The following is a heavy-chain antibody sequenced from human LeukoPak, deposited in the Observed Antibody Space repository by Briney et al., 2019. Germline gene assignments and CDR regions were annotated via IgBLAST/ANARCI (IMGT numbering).Heavy chain of an antibody. V-gene: IGHV1-2*02. Sequence: ASVQVSCKASGYTXTGYYMQGLRQAPGQGLEWMGLINPNSGGTNYAQKFQGRVIMTRETSISTAYMELSRLRSDDTAVCYCARHPPYYDFWSGYYTHLDYWGQGTLVSVSS. CDR1: GYTXTGYY. D-gene: IGHD3-3*01. CDR3: ARHPPYYDFWSGYYTHLDY. CDR2: INPNSGGT. J-gene: IGHJ4*02.